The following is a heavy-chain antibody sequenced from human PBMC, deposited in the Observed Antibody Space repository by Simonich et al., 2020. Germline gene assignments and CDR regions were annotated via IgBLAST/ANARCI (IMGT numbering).Heavy chain of an antibody. J-gene: IGHJ4*02. D-gene: IGHD6-13*01. CDR3: ARDQGGRAAAATDY. V-gene: IGHV1-18*01. Sequence: QVKLVQSGAEVKKPGASVKVSCKASGYTFTSYGISWVRQAPGQGLEWMGWLGATNGNTTEAPKRQGRVTMTRDTSTSTAYMELMSLRSDDTAVYYCARDQGGRAAAATDYWGQGTLVTVSS. CDR1: GYTFTSYG. CDR2: LGATNGNT.